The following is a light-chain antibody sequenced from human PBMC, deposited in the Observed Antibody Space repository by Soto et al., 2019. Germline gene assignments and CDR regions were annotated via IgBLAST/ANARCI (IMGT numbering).Light chain of an antibody. J-gene: IGKJ1*01. V-gene: IGKV3-20*01. Sequence: EIVLTQSPGTLSLSPGERATLSCRASQSVSSSYLAWYQQKPGQAPRLLICGASSRATGIPDRFSGSGSGTDFSLTTSRLEPEDFAVYYCQHYGSSSWTFGQGTKVEIK. CDR1: QSVSSSY. CDR2: GAS. CDR3: QHYGSSSWT.